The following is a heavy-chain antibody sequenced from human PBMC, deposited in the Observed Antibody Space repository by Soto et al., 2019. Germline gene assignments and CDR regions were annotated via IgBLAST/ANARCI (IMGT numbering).Heavy chain of an antibody. J-gene: IGHJ6*02. D-gene: IGHD1-26*01. V-gene: IGHV1-69*13. CDR3: ARETIVGAGYYYYGMDV. CDR1: GGTFSSYA. CDR2: IIPIFGTA. Sequence: SVKVSSKASGGTFSSYAISWVRQAPGQGLEWMGGIIPIFGTANYAQKFQGRVTITADESTSTAYMELSSLRSEDTAVYYCARETIVGAGYYYYGMDVWGQGTTVTVSS.